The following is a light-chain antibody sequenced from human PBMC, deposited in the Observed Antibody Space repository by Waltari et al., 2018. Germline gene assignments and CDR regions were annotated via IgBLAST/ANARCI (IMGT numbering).Light chain of an antibody. Sequence: EIVLTQSPGTLSLSPGESATLSCRASQTVSSNYLVWYQQRPGQAPKFLIYGASSRATGIPDRFSGSGSGTDFTLTISRLEPEDFAVYYCQHYGNSRSTFGGGTKVEIK. V-gene: IGKV3-20*01. J-gene: IGKJ4*01. CDR3: QHYGNSRST. CDR2: GAS. CDR1: QTVSSNY.